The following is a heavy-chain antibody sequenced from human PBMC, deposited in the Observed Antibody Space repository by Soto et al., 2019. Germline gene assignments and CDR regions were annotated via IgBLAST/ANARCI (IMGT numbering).Heavy chain of an antibody. CDR2: IYYSGST. Sequence: QVQLQESGPGLVKPSQTLSLTCTVSGGSISSGGYYWSWIRQHPGKGLEWIGYIYYSGSTYYNPSLKSRVTISVDTSKNQFSLKLSSVTAADTAVYYCARRSLTPRALPKNFDYWGQGTLVTVSS. CDR3: ARRSLTPRALPKNFDY. CDR1: GGSISSGGYY. V-gene: IGHV4-31*03. J-gene: IGHJ4*02.